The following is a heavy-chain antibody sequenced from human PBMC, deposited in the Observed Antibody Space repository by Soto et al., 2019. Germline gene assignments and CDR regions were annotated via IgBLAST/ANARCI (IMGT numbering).Heavy chain of an antibody. CDR1: GYTFTDYF. D-gene: IGHD1-20*01. J-gene: IGHJ5*02. Sequence: SVKGSCKASGYTFTDYFMHWVRQAPGQGLEWMGWINPHSGGTNYAQKFQGRVTMTRDTSISTAYMELSGLRSDDTAVYYCAGIPEATGWFAPWGQGTLVTVSS. V-gene: IGHV1-2*02. CDR2: INPHSGGT. CDR3: AGIPEATGWFAP.